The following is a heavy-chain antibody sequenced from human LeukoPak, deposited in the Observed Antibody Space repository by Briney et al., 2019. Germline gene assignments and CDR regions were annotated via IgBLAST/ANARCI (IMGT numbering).Heavy chain of an antibody. J-gene: IGHJ4*02. CDR3: SRHNRGGGYDLGD. CDR1: GFTFSGST. V-gene: IGHV3-73*01. CDR2: VRTKADSFAT. Sequence: GGSLRLSCAASGFTFSGSTMHWVGQASGKGLEWVGRVRTKADSFATTYGASVKGRFTISRDDSKNTAYLQMNSLKTEDTAVYYCSRHNRGGGYDLGDWGQGTLVTVSS. D-gene: IGHD5-12*01.